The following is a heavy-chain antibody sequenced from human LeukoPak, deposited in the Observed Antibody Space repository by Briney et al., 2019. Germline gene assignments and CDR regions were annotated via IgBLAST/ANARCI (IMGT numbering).Heavy chain of an antibody. Sequence: GGSLRLSCAASGFTFSSYWMSWVRQAPGKGLEWVANIKQDGSEKYYVDSVKGRFTVSRDSAKNSLYLQMNSLRAEDTAVYYCAKSYDSSGQSHDYWGQGTLVTVSS. CDR2: IKQDGSEK. V-gene: IGHV3-7*03. D-gene: IGHD3-22*01. J-gene: IGHJ4*02. CDR3: AKSYDSSGQSHDY. CDR1: GFTFSSYW.